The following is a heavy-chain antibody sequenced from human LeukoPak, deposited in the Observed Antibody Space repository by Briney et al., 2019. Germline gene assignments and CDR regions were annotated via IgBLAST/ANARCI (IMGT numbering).Heavy chain of an antibody. CDR3: AREVGA. J-gene: IGHJ5*02. CDR2: TYVSGNT. Sequence: GGSLRLSCTASGIDVSSNYISWVRQAPGKGLEWVSVTYVSGNTYYADSVKGRFIASRDNSKNTLYLEMNSLRVEDTGVYYCAREVGAWGQGTLVTVSS. V-gene: IGHV3-66*01. D-gene: IGHD1-26*01. CDR1: GIDVSSNY.